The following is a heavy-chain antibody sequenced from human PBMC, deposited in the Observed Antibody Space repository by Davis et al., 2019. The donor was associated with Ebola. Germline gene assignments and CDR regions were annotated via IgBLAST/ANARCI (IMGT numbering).Heavy chain of an antibody. Sequence: GSLRPSFAAHSGSSSGYSWSWIRKPPGKGLEWIGEINHSGNTHCNPSLKSRLTISVDTSKNQFSLKLSSVTAADTAVYYCAGQIVVVVAASYYYYGMDVWGQGTTVTVSS. J-gene: IGHJ6*02. D-gene: IGHD2-15*01. CDR2: INHSGNT. CDR1: SGSSSGYS. CDR3: AGQIVVVVAASYYYYGMDV. V-gene: IGHV4-34*01.